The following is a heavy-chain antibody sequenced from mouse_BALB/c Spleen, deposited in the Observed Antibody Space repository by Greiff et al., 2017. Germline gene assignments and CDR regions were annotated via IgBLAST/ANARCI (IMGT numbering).Heavy chain of an antibody. CDR1: GFAFSSYD. Sequence: EVMLVESGGGLVKPGGSLKLSCAASGFAFSSYDMSWVRQTPEKRLEWVAYISSGGGSTYYPDTVKGRFTISRDNAKNTLYLQMSSLKSEDTAMYYCARHYYGSYYFDYWGQGTTLTVSS. J-gene: IGHJ2*01. V-gene: IGHV5-12-1*01. D-gene: IGHD1-2*01. CDR2: ISSGGGST. CDR3: ARHYYGSYYFDY.